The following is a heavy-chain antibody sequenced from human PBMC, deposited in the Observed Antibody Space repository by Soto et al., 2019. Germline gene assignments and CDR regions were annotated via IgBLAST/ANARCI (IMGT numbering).Heavy chain of an antibody. V-gene: IGHV5-51*01. CDR2: IYPCDSDT. J-gene: IGHJ6*02. Sequence: GESLKISCKGSGYTFTNYWIGWVRQMPGKGLEWMGIIYPCDSDTKYNPSFQGQVTISAXXXIXXXYXRXTXLKASDTAIYYCAASIFYYGMDGWGQGTTVAVAS. CDR3: AASIFYYGMDG. CDR1: GYTFTNYW.